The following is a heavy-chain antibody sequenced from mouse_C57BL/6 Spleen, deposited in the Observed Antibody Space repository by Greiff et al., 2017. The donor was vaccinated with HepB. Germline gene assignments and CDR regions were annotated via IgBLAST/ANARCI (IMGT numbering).Heavy chain of an antibody. D-gene: IGHD2-4*01. CDR1: GYTFTSYW. V-gene: IGHV1-55*01. Sequence: QVQLKQPGAELVKPGASVKMSCKASGYTFTSYWITWVKQRPGQGLEWIGDIYPGSGSTNYNEKFKSKATLTVDTSSSTAYMQLSSLTSEDSAVYYCARTGLRYYAMDYWGQGTSVTVSS. CDR3: ARTGLRYYAMDY. CDR2: IYPGSGST. J-gene: IGHJ4*01.